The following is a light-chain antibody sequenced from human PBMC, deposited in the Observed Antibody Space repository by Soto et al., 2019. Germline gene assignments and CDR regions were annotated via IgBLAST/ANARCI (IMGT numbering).Light chain of an antibody. CDR1: SSDVGGYNY. Sequence: QSVLTQPASVSGSPGQSITISCTGTSSDVGGYNYVSWYQQHPGKAPKLMIYDVSNRPSGVSNRFSGSKSGNTASLTISGLQAEDEADYYCSPYTSTSTLYVFGTGTKVTVL. J-gene: IGLJ1*01. CDR3: SPYTSTSTLYV. CDR2: DVS. V-gene: IGLV2-14*01.